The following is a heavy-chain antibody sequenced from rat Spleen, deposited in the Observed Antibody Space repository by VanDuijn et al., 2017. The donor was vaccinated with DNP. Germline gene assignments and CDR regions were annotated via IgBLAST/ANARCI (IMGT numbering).Heavy chain of an antibody. D-gene: IGHD1-12*03. J-gene: IGHJ2*01. Sequence: EVQLVESGGGLVQPGRSLKLSCAASGFTFSKYVMAWVRQAPTKGLEWVATISYDGGSTYYRDSVKGRFTISRDDAKSTLYLQMDSLRSEDTATYYCARGYDGYDYWGQGVMVTVSS. CDR3: ARGYDGYDY. CDR2: ISYDGGST. V-gene: IGHV5-29*01. CDR1: GFTFSKYV.